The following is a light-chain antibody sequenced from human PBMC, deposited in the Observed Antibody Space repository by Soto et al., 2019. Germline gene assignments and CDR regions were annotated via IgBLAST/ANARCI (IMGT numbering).Light chain of an antibody. J-gene: IGLJ1*01. CDR3: CSYAGNSRV. CDR1: SSDVGGYDY. V-gene: IGLV2-11*01. Sequence: QSALTQPRSVSGSPGQSVTLSCTGTSSDVGGYDYVSWYQQHPDKAPKLIIYDVSRRPSGVRVRFSGSKSDNTASLTISGLQDEDDADYYCCSYAGNSRVFGTGTKLTVL. CDR2: DVS.